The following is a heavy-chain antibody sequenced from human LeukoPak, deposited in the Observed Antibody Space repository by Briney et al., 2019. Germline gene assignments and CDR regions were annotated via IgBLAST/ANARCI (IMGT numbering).Heavy chain of an antibody. D-gene: IGHD3-16*02. J-gene: IGHJ4*02. V-gene: IGHV1-18*01. Sequence: GASAKVSCKASGYTFTSYGISWVRQAPGQGLEWMGWISAYNGNTNYAQKLQGRVTMTTDTSTSTAYMERRSLRSDDTAVYYCARASTMIAFGGVIVPGGDYWGQGTLVTVSS. CDR1: GYTFTSYG. CDR3: ARASTMIAFGGVIVPGGDY. CDR2: ISAYNGNT.